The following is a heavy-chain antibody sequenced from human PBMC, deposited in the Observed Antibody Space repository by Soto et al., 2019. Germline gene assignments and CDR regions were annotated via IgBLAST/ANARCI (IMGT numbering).Heavy chain of an antibody. J-gene: IGHJ5*02. V-gene: IGHV1-69*12. CDR3: ARAAQDILWWPTNWFDP. CDR1: GGTFSSYA. Sequence: QVQLVQSGAEVKKPGSSVKVSCKASGGTFSSYAISWVRQAPGQGLEWMGGIIPIFGTANYAQKFQGRVTITADESTSTAYMGLSSLRSEDTAVYYCARAAQDILWWPTNWFDPWGQGTLVTVSS. D-gene: IGHD2-21*01. CDR2: IIPIFGTA.